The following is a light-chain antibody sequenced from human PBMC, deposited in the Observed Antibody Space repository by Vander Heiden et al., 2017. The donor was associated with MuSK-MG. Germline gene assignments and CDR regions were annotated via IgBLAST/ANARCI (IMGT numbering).Light chain of an antibody. CDR1: QSISSY. Sequence: DRQMTQSPSSLSASVGDRVTITCRASQSISSYLNWYQQKPGKAPKLLIFAASSLQSGVPSRFSGSGSGTDFTLTISSPQPEDFATYYCQQSDSTPPFTFGHGTKVDIK. J-gene: IGKJ3*01. V-gene: IGKV1-39*01. CDR3: QQSDSTPPFT. CDR2: AAS.